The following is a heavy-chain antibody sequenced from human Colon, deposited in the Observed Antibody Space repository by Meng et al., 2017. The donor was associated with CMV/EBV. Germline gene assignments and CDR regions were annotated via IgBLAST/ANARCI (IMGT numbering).Heavy chain of an antibody. J-gene: IGHJ6*02. CDR3: ARVRLAAAGSEPFSI. V-gene: IGHV1-8*01. CDR1: GYSFTNFD. D-gene: IGHD6-13*01. CDR2: MNPATGNT. Sequence: ASVKVSCKASGYSFTNFDIYWVRQAPGQGLEWMGWMNPATGNTGYAETLQGRVTMTRDSSIGTAYMELSGLRSEDRAVYYCARVRLAAAGSEPFSIWGQGTTVTVSS.